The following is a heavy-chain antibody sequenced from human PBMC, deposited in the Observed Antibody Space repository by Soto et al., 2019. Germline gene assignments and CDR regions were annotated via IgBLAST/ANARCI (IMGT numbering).Heavy chain of an antibody. Sequence: SETLSLTCALSGYSIASGYYWAWIRQSPGKGLEWIGSIYHAGSVHYNPSLNGRVALSMDTSKNHFSLKLTSVTAADTAVYYCARTFDYYGMDVWGRGTTVTVSS. CDR1: GYSIASGYY. J-gene: IGHJ6*02. CDR2: IYHAGSV. V-gene: IGHV4-38-2*01. CDR3: ARTFDYYGMDV.